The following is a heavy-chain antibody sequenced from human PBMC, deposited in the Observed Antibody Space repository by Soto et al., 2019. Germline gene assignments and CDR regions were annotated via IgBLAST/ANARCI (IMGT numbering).Heavy chain of an antibody. V-gene: IGHV4-4*02. CDR3: ARGGGDYEGLWY. Sequence: QMQLQESGPGLVKPSGTLSLTCAVSGGSISSSNWWSWVRQPPGKGLEWIGEIYHSGSTNYNPSLKSGSSISIDNSQTQFSLTLTSLIVADTAVYYCARGGGDYEGLWYGGQETLVTVSS. CDR1: GGSISSSNW. D-gene: IGHD2-21*02. J-gene: IGHJ4*02. CDR2: IYHSGST.